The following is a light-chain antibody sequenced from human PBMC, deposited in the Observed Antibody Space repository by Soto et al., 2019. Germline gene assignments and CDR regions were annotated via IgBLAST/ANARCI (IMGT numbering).Light chain of an antibody. J-gene: IGKJ1*01. CDR1: QSISSW. Sequence: DIQMTQSPSTLSASVGDRVTITCRASQSISSWLAWYQQKPGKAPKLLIYKASSLESGVQSRFSGSGSGTDFILTISSLQPDYFAPYYCQRHNRYWTFGQGTKVEIK. V-gene: IGKV1-5*03. CDR3: QRHNRYWT. CDR2: KAS.